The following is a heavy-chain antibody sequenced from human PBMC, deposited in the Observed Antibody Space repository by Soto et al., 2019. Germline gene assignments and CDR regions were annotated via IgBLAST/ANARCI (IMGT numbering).Heavy chain of an antibody. CDR3: ARLPVTAVTSIDY. Sequence: EVQLVESGGGLVQPGGSLRLSCAASGFTFSNYWMHWVRQAPGKGLVWVSRINSDGNIKDYADSVKGRFTISRDNARNRLYLQVNSLTDADTAVYYCARLPVTAVTSIDYWGQGTLVSVSS. CDR1: GFTFSNYW. V-gene: IGHV3-74*01. J-gene: IGHJ4*02. CDR2: INSDGNIK. D-gene: IGHD2-21*02.